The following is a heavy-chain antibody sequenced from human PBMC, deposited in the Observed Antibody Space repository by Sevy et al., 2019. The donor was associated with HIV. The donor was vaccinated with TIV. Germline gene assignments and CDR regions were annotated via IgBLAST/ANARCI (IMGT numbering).Heavy chain of an antibody. Sequence: GGSLRLSCAASGFTFDDYTMNWVRQAPGKGLEWVSLITWDGGSTYYADSVKGRFTISRANSKNSLYLQMNSLRTEDTALYYCAKDISGEGYLGSGYFDYWGQGTLVTVSS. J-gene: IGHJ4*02. CDR1: GFTFDDYT. CDR3: AKDISGEGYLGSGYFDY. D-gene: IGHD2-15*01. CDR2: ITWDGGST. V-gene: IGHV3-43*01.